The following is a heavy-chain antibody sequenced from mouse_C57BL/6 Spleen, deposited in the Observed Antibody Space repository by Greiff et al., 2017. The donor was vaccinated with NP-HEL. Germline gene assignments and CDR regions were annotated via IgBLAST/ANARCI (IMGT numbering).Heavy chain of an antibody. D-gene: IGHD2-2*01. Sequence: VQLQQPGAELVKPGASVKLSCKASGYTFTSYWMHWVKQRPGQGLEWIGMIHPNSGSTNYNEKFKSKATLTVDKSSSTAYMQLSSLTSEDSAVYYCASSSMVTTGYYFDYWGQSTTLTVSS. CDR3: ASSSMVTTGYYFDY. CDR1: GYTFTSYW. J-gene: IGHJ2*01. CDR2: IHPNSGST. V-gene: IGHV1-64*01.